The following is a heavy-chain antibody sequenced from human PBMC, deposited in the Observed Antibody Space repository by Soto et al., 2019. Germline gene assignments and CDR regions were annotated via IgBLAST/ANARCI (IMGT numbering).Heavy chain of an antibody. CDR2: IWYDGSNK. J-gene: IGHJ4*02. CDR3: ARGRTMVRGVYYFDY. CDR1: GFTFSSYG. Sequence: GGSLRLSCAASGFTFSSYGMHWVRQAPGKGLEWVAVIWYDGSNKYYADSVKGRFTISRDNSKNTLYLQMNSLRAEDTAVYYCARGRTMVRGVYYFDYWGQGTLVTVSS. D-gene: IGHD3-10*01. V-gene: IGHV3-33*01.